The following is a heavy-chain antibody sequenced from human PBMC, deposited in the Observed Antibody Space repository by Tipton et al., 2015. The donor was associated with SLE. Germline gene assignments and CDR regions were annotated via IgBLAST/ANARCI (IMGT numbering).Heavy chain of an antibody. J-gene: IGHJ4*02. D-gene: IGHD3-10*01. Sequence: SLRLSCAASGFTFSSYGMHWVRQAPGKGLEWVAFIRYDGSNKYYADSMKGRFTISRDNSKNTLYLQMNSLRAEDTAVYYCANPAVQGSGRYYFDYWGQGTLVTVSS. CDR1: GFTFSSYG. CDR2: IRYDGSNK. CDR3: ANPAVQGSGRYYFDY. V-gene: IGHV3-30*02.